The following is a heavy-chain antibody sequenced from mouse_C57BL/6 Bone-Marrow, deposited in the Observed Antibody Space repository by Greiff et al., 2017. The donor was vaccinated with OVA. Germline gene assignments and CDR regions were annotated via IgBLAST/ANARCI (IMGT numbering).Heavy chain of an antibody. J-gene: IGHJ1*03. Sequence: EVKLVESGGDLVKPGGSLKLSCAASGFTFSSYGMSWVRQTPDKRLEWVATISSGGSYTYYPDSVKGRFTISRDNAKNTLYLQMSSLKSEDTAMYYCARQDYYGSSLWYFDVWGTGTTVTVSS. CDR2: ISSGGSYT. D-gene: IGHD1-1*01. V-gene: IGHV5-6*01. CDR1: GFTFSSYG. CDR3: ARQDYYGSSLWYFDV.